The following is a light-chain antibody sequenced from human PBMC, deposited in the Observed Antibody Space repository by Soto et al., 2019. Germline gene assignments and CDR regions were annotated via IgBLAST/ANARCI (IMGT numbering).Light chain of an antibody. V-gene: IGLV2-14*03. CDR1: GSDIGGYNY. Sequence: QSALTQPASVSGSPGQSITISCTGTGSDIGGYNYVSWYQQHPGKAPKLIIYDVSNRPSGVSNRFSGSKSGNTASLTISGLQAEDEADYFCSSYTTYNALFGGGTKLTVL. CDR3: SSYTTYNAL. J-gene: IGLJ3*02. CDR2: DVS.